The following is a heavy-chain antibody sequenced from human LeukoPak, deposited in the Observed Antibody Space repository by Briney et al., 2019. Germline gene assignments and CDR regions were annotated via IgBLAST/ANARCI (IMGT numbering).Heavy chain of an antibody. D-gene: IGHD4-23*01. Sequence: PSETLSLTCTVSGGSISSGSYYWSWIRQPAGKGLEWIGRIYTSGSTNYNPSLKSRVTISVDTSKNQFSLKLSSVTAADTAVYYCARARHYGGNHLDYWGQGTLVTVSS. CDR2: IYTSGST. CDR1: GGSISSGSYY. CDR3: ARARHYGGNHLDY. V-gene: IGHV4-61*02. J-gene: IGHJ4*02.